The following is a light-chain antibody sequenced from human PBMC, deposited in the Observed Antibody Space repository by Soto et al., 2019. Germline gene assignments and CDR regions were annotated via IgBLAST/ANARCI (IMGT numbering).Light chain of an antibody. V-gene: IGKV3-11*01. J-gene: IGKJ3*01. Sequence: DIVLTQSPATLSLSPGERATLSCRASQSVSRDFAWYQQKPGQAPRLLIYDASNRATGIPARFSGRGSGKGFPLTINQLQAEEFSVYYCPQRQHFGPGNKVEFK. CDR3: PQRQH. CDR2: DAS. CDR1: QSVSRD.